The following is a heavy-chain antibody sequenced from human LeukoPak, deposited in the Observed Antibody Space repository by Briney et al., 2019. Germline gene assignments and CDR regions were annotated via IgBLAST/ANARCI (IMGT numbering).Heavy chain of an antibody. D-gene: IGHD6-19*01. CDR2: IHYSGSS. CDR3: ARHAGLVKDAFDI. J-gene: IGHJ3*02. CDR1: GGSISTYY. V-gene: IGHV4-59*01. Sequence: SGTLSLTCAVSGGSISTYYWSWIRQPPGKGLELTGYIHYSGSSNYNPSLKRRVTISLDTSKNQFSLKLSSVTAADTAVYYCARHAGLVKDAFDIWGQGTMVTVSS.